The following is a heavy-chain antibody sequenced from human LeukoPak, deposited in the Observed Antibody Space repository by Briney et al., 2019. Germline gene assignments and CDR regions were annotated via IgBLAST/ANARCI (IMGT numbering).Heavy chain of an antibody. D-gene: IGHD2-2*02. CDR1: GFTVDDYG. CDR3: ARCSRSSTDCYSAFDI. J-gene: IGHJ3*02. CDR2: INNWDGGST. V-gene: IGHV3-20*04. Sequence: GGSLRLSCGACGFTVDDYGMGWGRQAAGKGLEGVSAINNWDGGSTGEAGAGGGRFTVSRDNAKNSLYLQMNSLRAEDTALYYCARCSRSSTDCYSAFDIWGQGTVVTVSS.